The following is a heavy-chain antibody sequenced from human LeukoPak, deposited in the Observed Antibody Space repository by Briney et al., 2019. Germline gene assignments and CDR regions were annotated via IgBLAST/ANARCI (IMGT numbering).Heavy chain of an antibody. J-gene: IGHJ4*02. D-gene: IGHD6-13*01. CDR2: ISSSSSYI. CDR1: GFTFSSYS. Sequence: GGSLRLSCAASGFTFSSYSMNWVRQAPGKGLEWVSSISSSSSYIYYADSVKGRFTISRDNAKNTLYLQMNSLRAEDTAVYYCAKDRIAAAGSLFDYWGQGTLVTVSS. CDR3: AKDRIAAAGSLFDY. V-gene: IGHV3-21*01.